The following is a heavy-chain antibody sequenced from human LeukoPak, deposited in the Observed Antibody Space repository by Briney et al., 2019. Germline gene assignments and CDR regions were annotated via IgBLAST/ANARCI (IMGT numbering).Heavy chain of an antibody. CDR3: ARDRFLEMATIFDY. D-gene: IGHD5-12*01. Sequence: SVKVSCKASGGTFSSYAISWVRQAPGQGLEWMGRIIPILGIANYAQKFQGRVTITADKSTSTAYMELSSLRSEDTAVYYCARDRFLEMATIFDYWGQGTLVTVSS. CDR1: GGTFSSYA. J-gene: IGHJ4*02. CDR2: IIPILGIA. V-gene: IGHV1-69*04.